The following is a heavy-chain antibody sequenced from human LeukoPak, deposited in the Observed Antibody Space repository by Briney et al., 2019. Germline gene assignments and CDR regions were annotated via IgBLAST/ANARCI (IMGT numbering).Heavy chain of an antibody. D-gene: IGHD3-3*01. V-gene: IGHV3-33*01. Sequence: GGPLRLSCAASGFTFSSYGMHWVRQAPGKGLEWVAVIWYDGSNKYYADSVKGRFTISRDNSKNTLYLQMNSLRAEDTAVYYCARGLDTYYDLWSGPGAFDIWGQGTMVTVSS. J-gene: IGHJ3*02. CDR2: IWYDGSNK. CDR1: GFTFSSYG. CDR3: ARGLDTYYDLWSGPGAFDI.